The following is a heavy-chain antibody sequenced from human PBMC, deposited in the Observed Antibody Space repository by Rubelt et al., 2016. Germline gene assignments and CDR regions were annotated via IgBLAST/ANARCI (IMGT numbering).Heavy chain of an antibody. CDR2: ISAYNGNT. V-gene: IGHV1-18*01. CDR1: GYTFTSYG. J-gene: IGHJ5*02. CDR3: ARVMITFGGVIEVGWFDP. Sequence: QVQLVQSGAEVKKPGASVKVSCKASGYTFTSYGISWVRQAPGQGLEWMGWISAYNGNTNYAQKLQGRVTRTTDTSTSTAYMELRSLRSDDTAVYYCARVMITFGGVIEVGWFDPWGQGTLGTVSS. D-gene: IGHD3-16*02.